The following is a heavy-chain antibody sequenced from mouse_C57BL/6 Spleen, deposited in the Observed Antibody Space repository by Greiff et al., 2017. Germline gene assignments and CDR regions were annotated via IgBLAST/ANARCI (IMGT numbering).Heavy chain of an antibody. V-gene: IGHV1-52*01. CDR2: IDPSDSET. J-gene: IGHJ2*01. D-gene: IGHD1-1*01. CDR1: GYTFTSYW. CDR3: ARRDYGSSPFDY. Sequence: QVHVKQPGAELVRPGSSVKLSCKASGYTFTSYWMHWVKQRPIQGLEWIGNIDPSDSETHYNQKFKDKATLTVDKSSSTAYMQLSSLTSGDSAVYYCARRDYGSSPFDYWGQGTTLTVSS.